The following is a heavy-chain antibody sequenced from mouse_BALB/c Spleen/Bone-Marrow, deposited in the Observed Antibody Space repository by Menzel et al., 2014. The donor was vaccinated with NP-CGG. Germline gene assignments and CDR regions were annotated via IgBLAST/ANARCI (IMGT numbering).Heavy chain of an antibody. CDR2: SRNKAKHYTT. V-gene: IGHV7-1*02. Sequence: EVKLQESGGGLVQPGDSLRLSCATSGFTFSDFYMEWVRQPPGKRLEWIAASRNKAKHYTTEYSASVKGRFIVSRDTSQSILYLQMNALRAEDTAIYYCARDVGYGNYFVYWCQGTLVTVSA. D-gene: IGHD2-10*02. CDR1: GFTFSDFY. CDR3: ARDVGYGNYFVY. J-gene: IGHJ3*01.